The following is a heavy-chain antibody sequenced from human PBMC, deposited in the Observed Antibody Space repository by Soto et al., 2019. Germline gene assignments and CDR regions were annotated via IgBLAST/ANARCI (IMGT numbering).Heavy chain of an antibody. CDR2: IDWDDAK. D-gene: IGHD3-22*01. Sequence: SGPTLVNPTQTLTLTCTFSGFSLTTSGMCVSWIRQPPGKALEWLALIDWDDAKYYSTSLKTRLTISKDTSKNQVVLTMTNLDPVDTATYYCARIAGYDKPYYYGMDVWGQGTTVTVSS. CDR1: GFSLTTSGMC. J-gene: IGHJ6*02. V-gene: IGHV2-70*01. CDR3: ARIAGYDKPYYYGMDV.